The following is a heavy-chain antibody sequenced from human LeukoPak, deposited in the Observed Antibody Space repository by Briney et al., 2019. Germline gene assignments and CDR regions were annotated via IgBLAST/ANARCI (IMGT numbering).Heavy chain of an antibody. D-gene: IGHD2-8*01. CDR1: GFDFDNYW. J-gene: IGHJ4*02. Sequence: GGSLRLSCAASGFDFDNYWMTWVRQVPGKGLEWVANMYQDGSEQYYVDSVKGRFTISRDNGKKSLYLQMNSLRAEDTAVYYCSRGQGCAYWGQGTLVTVSS. CDR3: SRGQGCAY. V-gene: IGHV3-7*04. CDR2: MYQDGSEQ.